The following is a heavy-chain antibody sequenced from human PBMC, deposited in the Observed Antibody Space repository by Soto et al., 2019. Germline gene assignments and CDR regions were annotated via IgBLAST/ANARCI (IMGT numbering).Heavy chain of an antibody. CDR1: GYTSTNYV. Sequence: QIQLVQSGSEVKKPGASVKLSCKASGYTSTNYVITWVRQAPGQGLAWMGWISVYNGNTNYTQKLQGKVSMTTDTSTNTAYMELRSLKSDDTAVYYCARMGTYYDILSGYYKLDYWGQGTLVTVSS. V-gene: IGHV1-18*01. CDR3: ARMGTYYDILSGYYKLDY. J-gene: IGHJ4*02. D-gene: IGHD3-9*01. CDR2: ISVYNGNT.